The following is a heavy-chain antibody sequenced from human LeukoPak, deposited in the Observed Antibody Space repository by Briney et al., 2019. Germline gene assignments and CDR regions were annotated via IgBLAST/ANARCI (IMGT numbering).Heavy chain of an antibody. J-gene: IGHJ5*02. CDR2: VSTDGGGT. V-gene: IGHV3-64D*06. CDR1: GFTFNTYA. Sequence: GGSLRLSRSASGFTFNTYAMHWVRQAPGKGLEYVSAVSTDGGGTYYADSVKGRFTIFRDNSKNALFLQMNSLRPEDTAVYYCVRYGNSCYDPWGQGTLVTVSS. D-gene: IGHD6-13*01. CDR3: VRYGNSCYDP.